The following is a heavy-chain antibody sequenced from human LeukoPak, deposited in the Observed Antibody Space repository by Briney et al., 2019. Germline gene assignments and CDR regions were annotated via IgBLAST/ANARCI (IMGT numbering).Heavy chain of an antibody. CDR2: MHYRGNT. V-gene: IGHV4-59*08. J-gene: IGHJ6*03. CDR1: GGSISSHY. D-gene: IGHD3-10*01. Sequence: SETLSLTCTVSGGSISSHYWSWIRQSPGKGPEWIGFMHYRGNTNSNPSLRSRVTISMDTSKNQFSLKLSSVTAADTAVYYCARHLGEWFGETSHYYYYCYMDVWGKGTTVTISS. CDR3: ARHLGEWFGETSHYYYYCYMDV.